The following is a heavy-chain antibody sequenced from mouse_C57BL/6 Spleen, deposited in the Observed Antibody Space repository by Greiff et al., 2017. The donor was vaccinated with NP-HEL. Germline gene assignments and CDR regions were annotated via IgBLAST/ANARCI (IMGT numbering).Heavy chain of an antibody. D-gene: IGHD2-1*01. CDR1: GYSFTSYY. V-gene: IGHV1-66*01. Sequence: QVQLQQSGPELVKPGASVKISCKASGYSFTSYYIHWVKQRPGQGLEWIGWIYPGSGNTKYNEKFKGKATLTADTSSSTAYMQLSSLTSEDSAVYYCARDKGLDGNYGEFDYWGQGTTLTVSS. J-gene: IGHJ2*01. CDR3: ARDKGLDGNYGEFDY. CDR2: IYPGSGNT.